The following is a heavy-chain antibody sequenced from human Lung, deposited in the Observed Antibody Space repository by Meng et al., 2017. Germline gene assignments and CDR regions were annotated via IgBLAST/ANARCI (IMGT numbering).Heavy chain of an antibody. Sequence: QGHVQESGPGLVKPSQTLSLTCTVSGGSISSSNYYWSWIRQPPGKGLEWSGHIYNSGSTYYNPSLKSRITISVDTSKNQFSLKLSSVTAADTAVYYCARGQKGYFDLWGRGTLVTVSS. CDR2: IYNSGST. J-gene: IGHJ2*01. CDR1: GGSISSSNYY. V-gene: IGHV4-30-4*01. CDR3: ARGQKGYFDL.